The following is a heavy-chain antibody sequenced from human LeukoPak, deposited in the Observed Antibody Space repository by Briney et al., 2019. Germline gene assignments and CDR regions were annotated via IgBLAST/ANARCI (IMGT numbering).Heavy chain of an antibody. CDR3: ARDNYYCSGRSCLMDNWFDP. CDR1: GYTFTGYY. J-gene: IGHJ5*02. V-gene: IGHV1-2*02. Sequence: ASVKVSCKASGYTFTGYYMHWVRQAPGQGLEWMGWINPNSGGTNYAQKFQGRVTMTRDTSISTAYMELSRLRSDDTAVYYCARDNYYCSGRSCLMDNWFDPWGQGTLVTVSS. D-gene: IGHD2-15*01. CDR2: INPNSGGT.